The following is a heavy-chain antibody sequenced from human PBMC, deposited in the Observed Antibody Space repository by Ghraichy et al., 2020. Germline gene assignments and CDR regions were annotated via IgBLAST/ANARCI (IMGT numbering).Heavy chain of an antibody. CDR2: IESKTDGGTT. Sequence: GGSLRLSCAASGFNFINAWMSWVRQAPGKGLEWVGRIESKTDGGTTDYAAPVKGRFTISRDDSKNTLYLQMNSLNTADTAIYYCTTERDGPVYYPGYWGQGTLVTVSS. V-gene: IGHV3-15*04. D-gene: IGHD3-10*01. CDR1: GFNFINAW. CDR3: TTERDGPVYYPGY. J-gene: IGHJ4*02.